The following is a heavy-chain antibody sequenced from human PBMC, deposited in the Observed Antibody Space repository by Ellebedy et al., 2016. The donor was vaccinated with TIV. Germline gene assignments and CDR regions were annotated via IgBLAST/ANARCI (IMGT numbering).Heavy chain of an antibody. CDR3: ARDLYSGEYDVFDY. CDR1: GFNFASYS. V-gene: IGHV3-30*19. D-gene: IGHD4-17*01. CDR2: ISHDGSRK. J-gene: IGHJ4*02. Sequence: PGGSLRLSCGGSGFNFASYSINWVRQAPGKGLEWVAVISHDGSRKEYADSVKGRFTISRDNSKSTLYLQMDSLRVEDTAVYYCARDLYSGEYDVFDYWGQGTLVTVSS.